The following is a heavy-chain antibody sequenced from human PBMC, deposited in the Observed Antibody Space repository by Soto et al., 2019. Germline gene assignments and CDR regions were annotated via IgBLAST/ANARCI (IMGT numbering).Heavy chain of an antibody. V-gene: IGHV3-33*08. CDR1: GFTFSSYA. CDR2: IWHDGSNK. Sequence: QVQLVESGGGVVQPGRSLRLSCAASGFTFSSYAMHWVRQAPGKGLEWVAVIWHDGSNKYYADSVKGRFTISRDNAKNSLYLQMNSLRDEDTAVYYCAREGSCNVDYWGQGTLVTVSS. D-gene: IGHD2-15*01. J-gene: IGHJ4*02. CDR3: AREGSCNVDY.